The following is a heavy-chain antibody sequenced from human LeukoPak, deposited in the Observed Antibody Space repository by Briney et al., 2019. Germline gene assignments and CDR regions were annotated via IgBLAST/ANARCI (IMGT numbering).Heavy chain of an antibody. Sequence: SETLSLTCTVSGGSISSYYWSWIRQPPGKGLEWIGYIYYSGSTNYNPSLKSRVTISVDTSKNQFSLKLSSVTAADTAVYYCARTVVVPAATFDPWVQGTLVTVSS. D-gene: IGHD2-2*01. CDR1: GGSISSYY. CDR2: IYYSGST. J-gene: IGHJ5*02. CDR3: ARTVVVPAATFDP. V-gene: IGHV4-59*01.